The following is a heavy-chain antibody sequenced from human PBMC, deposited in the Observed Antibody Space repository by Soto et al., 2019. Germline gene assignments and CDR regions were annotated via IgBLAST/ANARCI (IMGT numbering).Heavy chain of an antibody. Sequence: EVPLLESGGGLVQPGGSLRLSCAASGFTFSSYAMSWVRQAPGKGLEWVSAISGSGGSTYYADSVKGRCTISRDNSKNTRYLQMNSLRAEDKAVYYCAKSVGITRVRGGMRIDYWGQGTLVTVSS. CDR1: GFTFSSYA. V-gene: IGHV3-23*01. D-gene: IGHD3-10*01. CDR3: AKSVGITRVRGGMRIDY. J-gene: IGHJ4*02. CDR2: ISGSGGST.